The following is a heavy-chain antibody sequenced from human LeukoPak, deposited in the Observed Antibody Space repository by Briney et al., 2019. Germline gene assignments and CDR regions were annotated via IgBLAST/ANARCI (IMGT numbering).Heavy chain of an antibody. CDR1: GYTFTSYG. CDR2: LSAYNGNT. D-gene: IGHD6-13*01. J-gene: IGHJ5*02. Sequence: ASVKVSCKASGYTFTSYGISWVRQAPGQGLEWMGWLSAYNGNTNYAQKLQGRITMTTDTSTSTAYMELRSLRSDDAAVYYCARTPPRIAEAGTRWFDPWGQGTLVTVSS. V-gene: IGHV1-18*01. CDR3: ARTPPRIAEAGTRWFDP.